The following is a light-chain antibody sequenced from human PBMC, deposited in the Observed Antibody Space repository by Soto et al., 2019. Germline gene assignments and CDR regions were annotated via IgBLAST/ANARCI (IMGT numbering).Light chain of an antibody. CDR2: EVS. V-gene: IGLV2-14*01. Sequence: QSALTQPASVSGSPGQSITISCTGTSSDVGGYNYVSWYQQHPGKAPKLMIYEVSDRPSGVSNRFSGSKSGDTASLTISGLQAEDEAYDYCSSYTTSSTMIFGGGTKLTVL. CDR3: SSYTTSSTMI. J-gene: IGLJ2*01. CDR1: SSDVGGYNY.